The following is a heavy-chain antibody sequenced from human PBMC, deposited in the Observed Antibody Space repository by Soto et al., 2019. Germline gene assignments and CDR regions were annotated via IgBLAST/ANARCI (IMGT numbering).Heavy chain of an antibody. J-gene: IGHJ5*02. Sequence: PGGSLRLSCAASGSIFTGYGMHWVRQAPGKGLEWVAVIWFDGSNKYYADSVKGRFTISRDNSKNMLYLQMNSLRVEDTAVYYCARDIVVVVAATLWGAAEPAENWFDPWGQGTLVTVSS. CDR1: GSIFTGYG. CDR3: ARDIVVVVAATLWGAAEPAENWFDP. D-gene: IGHD2-15*01. CDR2: IWFDGSNK. V-gene: IGHV3-33*01.